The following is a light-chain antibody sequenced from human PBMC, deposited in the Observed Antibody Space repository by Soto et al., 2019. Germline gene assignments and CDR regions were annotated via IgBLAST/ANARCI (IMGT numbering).Light chain of an antibody. Sequence: DIQMTQSPSTLSASVGDRVTITCRATESVSRWVAWYQQKPGKAPKVLIYKASSLETGVPSRFSGSGSGTEFTLTISSLQPDDFATYYCQQYNSSSTFGQGTNVEIK. V-gene: IGKV1-5*03. CDR3: QQYNSSST. CDR1: ESVSRW. CDR2: KAS. J-gene: IGKJ1*01.